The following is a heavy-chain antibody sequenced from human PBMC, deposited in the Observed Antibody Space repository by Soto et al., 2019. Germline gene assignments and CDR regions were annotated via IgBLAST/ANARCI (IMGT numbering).Heavy chain of an antibody. J-gene: IGHJ6*02. CDR2: IYYSGST. D-gene: IGHD2-21*02. CDR3: AGLCGGDCYSHNGMDV. Sequence: SETLSLTCTVSGASISSSNYYWGWIRQPPGKGLEWIGTIYYSGSTYYSPSLKSRVTIFPDTSKNHFSLRLTSVTAADTAFYYCAGLCGGDCYSHNGMDVWGQGATVTVSS. CDR1: GASISSSNYY. V-gene: IGHV4-39*02.